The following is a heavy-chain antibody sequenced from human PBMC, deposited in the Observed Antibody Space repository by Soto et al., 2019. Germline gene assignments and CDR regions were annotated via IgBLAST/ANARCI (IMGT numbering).Heavy chain of an antibody. CDR1: GGTFSSYA. CDR3: ARYCSGGSCFHFDY. J-gene: IGHJ4*02. V-gene: IGHV1-69*12. CDR2: IIPIFGTA. Sequence: QVQLVQSGAEVKKPGSLVKVSCKASGGTFSSYAISWVRQAPGQGLEWMGGIIPIFGTANYAQKFQGRVTITAVESKSTAYMELSSLRSEDTSVYYCARYCSGGSCFHFDYWGQGTLVTVSS. D-gene: IGHD2-15*01.